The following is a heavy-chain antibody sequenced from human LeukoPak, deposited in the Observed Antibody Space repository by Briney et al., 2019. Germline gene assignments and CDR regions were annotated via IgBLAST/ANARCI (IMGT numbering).Heavy chain of an antibody. D-gene: IGHD3-16*02. J-gene: IGHJ4*02. CDR3: AKAILGDYVWGSYPQTYYFDY. CDR2: ISGSGGST. Sequence: GGSLRLSCAASGFTFSSYAMSWVRQAPGKGLEWVSAISGSGGSTYYADSVKGRFTISRDNSKNTLYLQMNSLRAEDTAVYYCAKAILGDYVWGSYPQTYYFDYWGQGTLVTVSS. V-gene: IGHV3-23*01. CDR1: GFTFSSYA.